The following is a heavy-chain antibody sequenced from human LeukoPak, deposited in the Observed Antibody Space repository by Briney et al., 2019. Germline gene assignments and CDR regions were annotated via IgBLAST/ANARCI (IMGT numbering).Heavy chain of an antibody. J-gene: IGHJ6*03. D-gene: IGHD2-15*01. Sequence: GGSLRLSCAASGFTFTDAWMSWVRQAPGKGLEWVANIKQDGSEKYYVDSVKGRFTISRDNAKNSLYLQMNSLRAEDTAVYYCARAGRKSRGVDIVRKKETGYYYYMDVWGKGTTVTVSS. CDR1: GFTFTDAW. CDR2: IKQDGSEK. V-gene: IGHV3-7*01. CDR3: ARAGRKSRGVDIVRKKETGYYYYMDV.